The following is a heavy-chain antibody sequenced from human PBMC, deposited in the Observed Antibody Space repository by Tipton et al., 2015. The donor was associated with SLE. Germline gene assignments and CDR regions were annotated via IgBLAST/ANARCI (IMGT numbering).Heavy chain of an antibody. D-gene: IGHD4-17*01. CDR2: ISGNGGST. CDR1: GFTFSSYA. V-gene: IGHV3-23*01. J-gene: IGHJ2*01. CDR3: AKDPYGDYXWYFDL. Sequence: SLRLSCAASGFTFSSYAMSWVRQAPGKGLEWVSAISGNGGSTYYADSVKGRFTISRDNSKNTLYLQMNSLRAEDTAVYYCAKDPYGDYXWYFDLWGRGTLVTXS.